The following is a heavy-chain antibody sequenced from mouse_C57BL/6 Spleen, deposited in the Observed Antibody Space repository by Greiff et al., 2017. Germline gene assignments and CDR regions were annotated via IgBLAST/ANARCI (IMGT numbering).Heavy chain of an antibody. CDR2: IKPNNGGT. CDR3: AREGWLLFFAY. J-gene: IGHJ3*01. Sequence: EVQLQQSGPELVKPGASVKMSCKASGYTFTDYNMHWVKQSHGKSLEWIGYIKPNNGGTSYNQKFKGKATFTVNKSSSTAYMELRSLTSEVSAVYYCAREGWLLFFAYWGQGTLVTVSA. V-gene: IGHV1-22*01. D-gene: IGHD2-3*01. CDR1: GYTFTDYN.